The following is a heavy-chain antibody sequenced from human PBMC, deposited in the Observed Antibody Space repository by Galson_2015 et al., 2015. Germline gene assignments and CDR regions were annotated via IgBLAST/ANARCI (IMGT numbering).Heavy chain of an antibody. D-gene: IGHD6-19*01. J-gene: IGHJ4*02. Sequence: SLRISCAASGFTFSSYAMSWVRQAPGKGLECVSAISGSGGGTYYADSVKGRFTISRDNSKNTLYLQMNSLRAEDTAVYYCAKSGGVSIAVDGTVDYWSQGTLVAVSS. V-gene: IGHV3-23*01. CDR3: AKSGGVSIAVDGTVDY. CDR1: GFTFSSYA. CDR2: ISGSGGGT.